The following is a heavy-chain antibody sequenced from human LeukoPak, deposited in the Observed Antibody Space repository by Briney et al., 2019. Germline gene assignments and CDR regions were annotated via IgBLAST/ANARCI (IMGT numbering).Heavy chain of an antibody. J-gene: IGHJ4*02. D-gene: IGHD4-17*01. CDR2: IDPSDSYT. Sequence: GESLKISCKGSGYSFTSYWIGWVRQMPGKGLEWMGRIDPSDSYTNYSPPFQGHVTISADKSISTAYLQWSSLKASDTAMYYCARHEPEHFSYGDYSLGYWGQGTLVTVSS. CDR1: GYSFTSYW. CDR3: ARHEPEHFSYGDYSLGY. V-gene: IGHV5-10-1*01.